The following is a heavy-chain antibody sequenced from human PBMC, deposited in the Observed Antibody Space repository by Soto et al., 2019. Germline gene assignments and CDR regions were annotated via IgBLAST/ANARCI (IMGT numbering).Heavy chain of an antibody. D-gene: IGHD3-22*01. CDR1: GFTFSSYS. CDR3: ARDRHYYDSSGYYDAEYFQH. CDR2: ISSSSSTI. Sequence: GGSLRLSCAASGFTFSSYSMNWVRQAPGKGLEWVSYISSSSSTIYYADSVKGRFTISRDNAKNSLYLQMNSLRDEDTAVYYCARDRHYYDSSGYYDAEYFQHLGQGTLVTVSS. V-gene: IGHV3-48*02. J-gene: IGHJ1*01.